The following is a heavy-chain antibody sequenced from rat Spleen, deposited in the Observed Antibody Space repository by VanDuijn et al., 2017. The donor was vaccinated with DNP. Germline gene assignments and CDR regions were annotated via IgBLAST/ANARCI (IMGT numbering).Heavy chain of an antibody. Sequence: QVQLKESGSGLVQPSETLSLTCAVSGFSLTSWGVSWVRQPPGRGLEWIAAISSGGSTYSNSALKSRLSISRDTSKSQVFLNMNSLQTEDTAIYFCTREGYGGSPDYWGQGVMVTVSS. CDR3: TREGYGGSPDY. J-gene: IGHJ2*01. CDR1: GFSLTSWG. D-gene: IGHD1-11*01. CDR2: ISSGGST. V-gene: IGHV2S8*01.